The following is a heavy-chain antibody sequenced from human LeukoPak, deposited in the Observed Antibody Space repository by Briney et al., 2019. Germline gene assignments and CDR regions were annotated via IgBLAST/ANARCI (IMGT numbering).Heavy chain of an antibody. J-gene: IGHJ4*02. CDR2: IIPIFGTA. CDR1: GGTFSSYA. Sequence: SVKVSCKASGGTFSSYAISWVRQAPGQGLEWMGGIIPIFGTANYAQKFQGRVTITADEFTSTAYMELSSLRSEDMAVYYCARGYGDFYPNFDYWGQGTLVTVSS. D-gene: IGHD4-17*01. CDR3: ARGYGDFYPNFDY. V-gene: IGHV1-69*13.